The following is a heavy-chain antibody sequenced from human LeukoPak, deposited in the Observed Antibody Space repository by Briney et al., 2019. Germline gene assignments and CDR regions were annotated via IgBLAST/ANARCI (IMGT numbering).Heavy chain of an antibody. D-gene: IGHD3-3*01. CDR3: ARDRRFLEWLPDIDY. CDR1: GYSFTGYY. V-gene: IGHV1-8*02. Sequence: ASVKVSCKTSGYSFTGYYIYWVRQAPGQGLEWMGWMNPNSGNTGYAQKFQGRVTMTTDTSTSTAYMELRSLRSDDTAVYYCARDRRFLEWLPDIDYWGQGTLVTVSS. CDR2: MNPNSGNT. J-gene: IGHJ4*02.